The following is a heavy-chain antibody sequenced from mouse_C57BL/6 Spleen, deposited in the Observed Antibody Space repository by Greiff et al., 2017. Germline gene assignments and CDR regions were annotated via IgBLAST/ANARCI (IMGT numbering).Heavy chain of an antibody. CDR3: ARKGDYEDWFAY. CDR2: IYLGSGST. Sequence: VQLQQPGAELVKPGASVKMSCKASGYTFTSYWITWVKQRPGQGLEWIGDIYLGSGSTNYNEKFKSKATLTVDTSSSTAYMQLSSLTSEDSAVYYCARKGDYEDWFAYWGQGTLVTVSA. V-gene: IGHV1-55*01. CDR1: GYTFTSYW. D-gene: IGHD2-4*01. J-gene: IGHJ3*01.